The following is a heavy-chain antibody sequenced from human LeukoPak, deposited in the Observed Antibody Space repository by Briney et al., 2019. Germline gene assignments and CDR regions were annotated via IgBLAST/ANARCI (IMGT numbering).Heavy chain of an antibody. J-gene: IGHJ4*02. D-gene: IGHD2-2*03. CDR3: SRAGPDDGPGYYSEH. CDR1: GYTFIGYY. Sequence: ASVKVSCKASGYTFIGYYVHWVRQAPGQGLEWMGWINPQSAVTNYAQKFQGRVTMTRDTSISTVYMELTRLRSDDTALYYCSRAGPDDGPGYYSEHWGQGTLVTVSS. V-gene: IGHV1-2*02. CDR2: INPQSAVT.